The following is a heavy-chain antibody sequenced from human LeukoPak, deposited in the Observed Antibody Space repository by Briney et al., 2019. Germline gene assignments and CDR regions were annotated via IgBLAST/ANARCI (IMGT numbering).Heavy chain of an antibody. J-gene: IGHJ4*02. CDR3: AGSPRVYYFDY. CDR1: GFTFSSYW. Sequence: GGSLRLSCAASGFTFSSYWMNWVRQAPGKGLEWVANIKQDGSEKYYVDSVKGRFTISRDNAKNSLYLQMNSLRAEDTAVYYCAGSPRVYYFDYWGQGTLVTVSS. CDR2: IKQDGSEK. V-gene: IGHV3-7*01. D-gene: IGHD2-15*01.